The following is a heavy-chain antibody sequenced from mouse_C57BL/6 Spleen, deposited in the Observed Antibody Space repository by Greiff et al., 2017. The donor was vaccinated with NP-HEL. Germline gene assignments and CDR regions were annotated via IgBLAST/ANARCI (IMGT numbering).Heavy chain of an antibody. CDR2: IDPSDSYT. Sequence: QVQLQQPGAELVMPGASVKLSCKASGYTFTSYWMHWVKQRPGQGLEWIGEIDPSDSYTNYNQKFKGKSTLTVDKSSSTAYMQLSSLTSEDSAVYYCARHGYDYAMDYWGQGTSVTVSS. D-gene: IGHD2-2*01. CDR1: GYTFTSYW. V-gene: IGHV1-69*01. J-gene: IGHJ4*01. CDR3: ARHGYDYAMDY.